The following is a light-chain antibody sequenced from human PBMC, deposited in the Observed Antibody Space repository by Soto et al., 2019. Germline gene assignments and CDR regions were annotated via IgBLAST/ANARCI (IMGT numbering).Light chain of an antibody. CDR2: GAS. Sequence: EIVMTQSPATLSVSPGERATLSCRASQSVSSNLAWYQQKPGQAPRLLIYGASTRAAGIPARFSGSGSGTEFTLTISSLQSEDIAVYSCQQYNNWPPYTFGQGTKVDIK. CDR3: QQYNNWPPYT. V-gene: IGKV3-15*01. J-gene: IGKJ2*01. CDR1: QSVSSN.